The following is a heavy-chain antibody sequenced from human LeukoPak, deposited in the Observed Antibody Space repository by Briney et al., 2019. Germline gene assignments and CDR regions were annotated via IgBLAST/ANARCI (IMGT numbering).Heavy chain of an antibody. V-gene: IGHV4-61*02. CDR2: IYTSGST. CDR1: GGSISSGSYY. Sequence: SETLSLTCTVSGGSISSGSYYWSWIRQPAGKGLEWIGRIYTSGSTNYNPSLKSRVTISVDTSKNQFSLKLSSVTAADTAVYYCARDRLELRSYYYYYMDVWGKGTTVTVSS. J-gene: IGHJ6*03. CDR3: ARDRLELRSYYYYYMDV. D-gene: IGHD1-7*01.